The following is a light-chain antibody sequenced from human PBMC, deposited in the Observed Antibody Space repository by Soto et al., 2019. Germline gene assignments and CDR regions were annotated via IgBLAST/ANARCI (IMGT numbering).Light chain of an antibody. Sequence: QSVLTQPPSASGTPGQRVTISCSGSSSNIGSNTVNWYQQLPGTAPKLLIYSNNQRPSGVPDRFSGSKSGTSASLAISGLQSEDESDYYCPACDDSLNGTVFGGGTKLTVL. J-gene: IGLJ2*01. CDR2: SNN. V-gene: IGLV1-44*01. CDR1: SSNIGSNT. CDR3: PACDDSLNGTV.